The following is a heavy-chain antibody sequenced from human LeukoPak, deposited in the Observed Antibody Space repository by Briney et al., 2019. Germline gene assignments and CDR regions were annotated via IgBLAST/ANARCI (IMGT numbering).Heavy chain of an antibody. D-gene: IGHD6-19*01. J-gene: IGHJ4*02. V-gene: IGHV3-21*01. CDR3: ARDGYSSGWALDY. CDR2: ISSSSSYI. CDR1: GFTFSSYS. Sequence: GGSLRLSCAASGFTFSSYSMNWVRQAPGKGLEWVSSISSSSSYIYYADSVKGRFTISRDNAKNSLYLQMNSLRAEDTAVYHCARDGYSSGWALDYWGQGTLVTVSS.